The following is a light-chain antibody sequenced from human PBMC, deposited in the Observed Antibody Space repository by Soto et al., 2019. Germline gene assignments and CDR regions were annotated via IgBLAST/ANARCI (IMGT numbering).Light chain of an antibody. V-gene: IGKV1-39*01. CDR2: AAS. CDR1: QNINNY. CDR3: QQSHTTPYT. J-gene: IGKJ2*01. Sequence: DIQMTQSPSSLSASEGGRVTITCRASQNINNYLNWYQQKPAQAPKLLIYAASSLQSVVPSRFTGSGSGTDVTLSISDLQPGDFATYSCQQSHTTPYTCGQGTKLEIK.